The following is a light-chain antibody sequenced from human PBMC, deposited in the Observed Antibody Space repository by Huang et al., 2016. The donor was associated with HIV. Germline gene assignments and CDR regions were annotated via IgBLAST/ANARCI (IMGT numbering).Light chain of an antibody. CDR1: QSVSNY. Sequence: EVVLTQSPATLSLSPGERATLSCRARQSVSNYLAWYQQKPGQAPRLLIYDASNRATGIPARFSGSGSGTDFTLTISSLEPEDFAVYYCQQRDNWPPVTFGQGTRLEIK. CDR2: DAS. CDR3: QQRDNWPPVT. V-gene: IGKV3-11*01. J-gene: IGKJ5*01.